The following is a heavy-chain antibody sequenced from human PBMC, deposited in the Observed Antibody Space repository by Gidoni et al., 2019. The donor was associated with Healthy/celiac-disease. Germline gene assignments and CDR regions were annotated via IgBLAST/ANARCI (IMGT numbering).Heavy chain of an antibody. D-gene: IGHD3-10*01. CDR2: ISYDGSNK. CDR1: GFPFSSYG. J-gene: IGHJ5*02. Sequence: ESGGGVVQPGRSLRLSCAASGFPFSSYGMHWVRQAPGKGLEWVAVISYDGSNKYYADSVKGRFTISRDNSKNTLYLQMNSLRAEDTAVYYCAKDMPGSGSYYSWFDPWGQGTLVTVSS. V-gene: IGHV3-30*18. CDR3: AKDMPGSGSYYSWFDP.